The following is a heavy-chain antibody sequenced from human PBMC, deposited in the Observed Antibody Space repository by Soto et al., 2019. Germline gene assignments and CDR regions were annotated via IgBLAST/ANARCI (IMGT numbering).Heavy chain of an antibody. CDR3: ARAVAVAADFDS. V-gene: IGHV1-3*01. D-gene: IGHD6-19*01. CDR2: INAGNGNT. Sequence: ASVKVSCKASGYTFTGYAMHWVRQAPGQRLEWMGWINAGNGNTKYSQKFQGRVTITRDTSASTAYMELSSLRSEDTAVYYCARAVAVAADFDSWGQGTLVTVSS. CDR1: GYTFTGYA. J-gene: IGHJ4*02.